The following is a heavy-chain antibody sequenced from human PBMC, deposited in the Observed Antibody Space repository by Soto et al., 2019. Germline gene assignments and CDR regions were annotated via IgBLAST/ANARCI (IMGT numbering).Heavy chain of an antibody. V-gene: IGHV3-64*02. CDR2: INSDGDTT. D-gene: IGHD5-12*01. Sequence: GGSLRLSCAASGFTFRNYAMHWVRQAPGRGLEYVSAINSDGDTTYYADSVKGRFTISRDNSKNTLYLQMGSLRAEDMGVYYCARADVVTTIFTNHYFFDYWGQGSLVTVPS. CDR1: GFTFRNYA. J-gene: IGHJ4*02. CDR3: ARADVVTTIFTNHYFFDY.